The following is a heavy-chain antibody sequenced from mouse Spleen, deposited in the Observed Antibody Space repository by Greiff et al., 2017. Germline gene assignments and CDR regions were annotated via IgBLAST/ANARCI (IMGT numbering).Heavy chain of an antibody. D-gene: IGHD6-1*01. V-gene: IGHV2-2*01. Sequence: VKLMESGPGLVQPSQSLSITCTVSGFSLTSYGVHWVRQSPGKGLEWLGVIWSGGSTDYNAAFISRLSISKDNSKSQVFFKMNSLQADDTAIYYCARIHPLGPYAMDYWGQGTSVTVSS. CDR3: ARIHPLGPYAMDY. CDR2: IWSGGST. J-gene: IGHJ4*01. CDR1: GFSLTSYG.